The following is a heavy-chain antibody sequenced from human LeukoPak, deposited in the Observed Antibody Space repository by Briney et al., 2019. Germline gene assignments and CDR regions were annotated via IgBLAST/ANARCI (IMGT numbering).Heavy chain of an antibody. J-gene: IGHJ3*02. CDR1: GFTFSTYE. Sequence: GGSLRLSCVGSGFTFSTYELNWVRQAPGKGLEWVSAISGSGGSTYYADSVKGRFTISRDNSKNTLYLQMNSLRAEDTAVYYCAKVRGYSSSNDAFDIWGQGTMVTVSS. CDR3: AKVRGYSSSNDAFDI. V-gene: IGHV3-23*01. CDR2: ISGSGGST. D-gene: IGHD6-13*01.